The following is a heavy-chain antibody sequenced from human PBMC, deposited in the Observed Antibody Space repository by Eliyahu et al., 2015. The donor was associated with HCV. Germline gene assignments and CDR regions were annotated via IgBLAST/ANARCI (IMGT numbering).Heavy chain of an antibody. V-gene: IGHV4-34*01. J-gene: IGHJ5*02. Sequence: QVQLQQWGAGLLXPSETLSXTCAVYGGSFSDYXWNWIRQSPGKGLEWIXEIHHGGSTRYNPSLKSRVTISLDTSKNQLSLNXSSVIAADTAVYFCARGQPSPWYSLDSSAPWFDPWGQGTLVTVSS. CDR2: IHHGGST. CDR3: ARGQPSPWYSLDSSAPWFDP. CDR1: GGSFSDYX. D-gene: IGHD3-22*01.